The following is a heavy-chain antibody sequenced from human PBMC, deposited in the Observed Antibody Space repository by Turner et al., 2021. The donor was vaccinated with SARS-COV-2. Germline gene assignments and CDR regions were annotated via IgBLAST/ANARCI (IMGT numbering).Heavy chain of an antibody. J-gene: IGHJ5*02. CDR1: GGSVSTSGHS. CDR3: ARDRSEGLELRGRRLWFDP. Sequence: QLQLQESGPGLVKPSETLSLTCTVSGGSVSTSGHSWGWIRQPPGKGPEWIGSIRYTSETYSSPSLRGRVAISVDTSKNHFSLNLTSVTAADTAVYYCARDRSEGLELRGRRLWFDPWGQGTLVTVSS. V-gene: IGHV4-39*02. D-gene: IGHD1-7*01. CDR2: IRYTSET.